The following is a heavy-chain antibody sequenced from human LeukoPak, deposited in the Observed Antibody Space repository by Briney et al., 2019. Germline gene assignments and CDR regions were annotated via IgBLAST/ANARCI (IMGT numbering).Heavy chain of an antibody. Sequence: SETLSLTCTVSGGSISSSSYYWGWIRQPPGKGLEWIGSIYYSGSTYYNPSLKSRVTISVDASKNQFSLRLSSVTAADTAVYYCASGSYSFYYMDVWGKGTTVTVSS. D-gene: IGHD1-26*01. CDR3: ASGSYSFYYMDV. CDR2: IYYSGST. CDR1: GGSISSSSYY. J-gene: IGHJ6*03. V-gene: IGHV4-39*07.